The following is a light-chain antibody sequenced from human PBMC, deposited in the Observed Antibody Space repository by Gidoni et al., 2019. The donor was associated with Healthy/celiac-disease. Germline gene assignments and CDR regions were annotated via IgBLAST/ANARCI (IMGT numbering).Light chain of an antibody. J-gene: IGKJ4*01. V-gene: IGKV1-39*01. CDR1: QTISNY. Sequence: DIQMTQSPSSLSASVGDRVTITCRASQTISNYLNWYQQKPGKAPKLLIYATSNLQSGVPSRFSGSGSGTDFTLTISSLQPEDFGTYYCQQSYSTPLTFGGGTKVEIK. CDR2: ATS. CDR3: QQSYSTPLT.